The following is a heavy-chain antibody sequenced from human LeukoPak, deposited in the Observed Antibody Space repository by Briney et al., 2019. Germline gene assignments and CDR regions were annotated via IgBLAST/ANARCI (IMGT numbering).Heavy chain of an antibody. V-gene: IGHV3-23*01. J-gene: IGHJ4*02. D-gene: IGHD3-10*01. CDR2: IIASCGRA. CDR1: GFTFSSYA. CDR3: AYEVWFGELSSRY. Sequence: GGSLRLSCAASGFTFSSYAMSWVRQAPGKGLEWVSAIIASCGRAYYADSVQGRFTITRDKSKNTPYLELNSLRAVETDVYSGAYEVWFGELSSRYWGQGTLVTVSS.